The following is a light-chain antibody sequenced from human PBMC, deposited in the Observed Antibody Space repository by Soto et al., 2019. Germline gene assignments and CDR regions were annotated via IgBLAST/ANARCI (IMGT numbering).Light chain of an antibody. V-gene: IGKV3-11*01. Sequence: EIVLTQSPATLSLSPGERATLSCRASQSVSSYLAWYQQKPGQAPRLLIYDASNRATGIPARFSGSGSGTDFTLTISSLEPEDCAVYYCQRRSNWQFTFGPGTKVDIK. CDR1: QSVSSY. J-gene: IGKJ3*01. CDR3: QRRSNWQFT. CDR2: DAS.